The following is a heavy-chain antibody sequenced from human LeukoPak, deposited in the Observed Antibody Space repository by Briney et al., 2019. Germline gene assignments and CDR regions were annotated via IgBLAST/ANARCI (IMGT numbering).Heavy chain of an antibody. CDR2: IYYSGST. CDR3: ASSYSNGLVDY. J-gene: IGHJ4*02. CDR1: GGSISSYY. Sequence: SETLSLTRTVSGGSISSYYWSWIRQPPGKGLEWIGYIYYSGSTNYNPSLKSRVTISVDTSKNQFSLKLSSVTAADTAVYYCASSYSNGLVDYWGQGTLVTVSS. D-gene: IGHD5-18*01. V-gene: IGHV4-59*01.